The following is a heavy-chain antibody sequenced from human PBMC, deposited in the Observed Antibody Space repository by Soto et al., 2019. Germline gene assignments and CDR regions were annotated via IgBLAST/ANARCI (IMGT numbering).Heavy chain of an antibody. Sequence: PPETLCLNYTVAGGSIGSSSYYGGWIRKPPGKGLEWIGSIYYSGSTYYNPSLKSRVTISVDTSKNQFSLKLSSVTAEDTAVYYCARHSSFGWFGELFAYYYGMDVWGQGTTVS. CDR2: IYYSGST. V-gene: IGHV4-39*01. J-gene: IGHJ6*02. CDR1: GGSIGSSSYY. D-gene: IGHD3-10*01. CDR3: ARHSSFGWFGELFAYYYGMDV.